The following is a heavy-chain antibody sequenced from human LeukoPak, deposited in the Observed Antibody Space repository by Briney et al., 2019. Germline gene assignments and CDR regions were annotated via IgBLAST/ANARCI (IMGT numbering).Heavy chain of an antibody. V-gene: IGHV1-69*01. Sequence: SVKVSCKASGGTFSSYAISWVRQAPGQGLEWMGGIIPIFGTANYAQKFQGRVTITADESTSTAYMELSSLRAEDTAVYYCAKDSTLLYSRNTRFDYWGQGTLVTVSS. CDR2: IIPIFGTA. CDR3: AKDSTLLYSRNTRFDY. J-gene: IGHJ4*02. CDR1: GGTFSSYA. D-gene: IGHD6-13*01.